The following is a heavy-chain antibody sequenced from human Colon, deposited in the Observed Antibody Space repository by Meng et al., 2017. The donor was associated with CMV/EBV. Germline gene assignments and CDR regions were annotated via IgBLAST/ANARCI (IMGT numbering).Heavy chain of an antibody. CDR2: ISSSGSTI. CDR3: AREGSPDTAMVMFYYYYYGMDV. V-gene: IGHV3-11*04. Sequence: GESLKISCAASGFTFSDYYMSRIRQAPGTGLEWVSYISSSGSTIYYAHSVKRRFTISMDNAKNSLYLQVTSLRAEDTAVYYCAREGSPDTAMVMFYYYYYGMDVWGQGTTVTVSS. J-gene: IGHJ6*02. CDR1: GFTFSDYY. D-gene: IGHD5-18*01.